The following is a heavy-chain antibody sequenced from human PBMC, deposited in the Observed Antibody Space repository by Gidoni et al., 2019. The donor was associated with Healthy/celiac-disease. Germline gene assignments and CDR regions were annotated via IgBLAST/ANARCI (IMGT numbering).Heavy chain of an antibody. CDR3: AKVKAGSYYFDY. Sequence: EVQLLESGGGLVQPGGSLRLSCAASGFTCRSYAMSWVRQAPGKGLGWVSVISGSGGSTNYADSVKGRFTISRDNSKNTLYLQMNSLRAEDTAVYYCAKVKAGSYYFDYWGQGTLVTVSS. CDR1: GFTCRSYA. V-gene: IGHV3-23*01. CDR2: ISGSGGST. D-gene: IGHD1-26*01. J-gene: IGHJ4*02.